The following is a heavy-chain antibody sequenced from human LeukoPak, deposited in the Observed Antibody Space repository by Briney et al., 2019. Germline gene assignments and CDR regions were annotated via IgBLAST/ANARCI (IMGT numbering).Heavy chain of an antibody. CDR1: GFTFSSSW. CDR3: ARGGSDTAMAHDY. D-gene: IGHD5-18*01. CDR2: INRDGSRT. Sequence: GGSLRLSCAASGFTFSSSWMHWVRQAPGKGLMWVSRINRDGSRTDYADSVKGRFTISRDDAKNTLYLQVNSLRAEDTAVYFCARGGSDTAMAHDYWGRGTLVTVSS. V-gene: IGHV3-74*01. J-gene: IGHJ4*02.